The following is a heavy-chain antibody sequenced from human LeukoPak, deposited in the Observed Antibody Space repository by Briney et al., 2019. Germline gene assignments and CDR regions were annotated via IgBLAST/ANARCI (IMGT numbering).Heavy chain of an antibody. CDR2: LYHSGAA. Sequence: SETLSLTCTVSGDSISNYYWTWIRQTPGKGLEWIGNLYHSGAADYNPSLKARVTTSVDTSKDQFSLSLRSSTAADTAVYFCARLGKTYYMDVWGTGTTVTVSS. V-gene: IGHV4-59*08. J-gene: IGHJ6*03. D-gene: IGHD1/OR15-1a*01. CDR3: ARLGKTYYMDV. CDR1: GDSISNYY.